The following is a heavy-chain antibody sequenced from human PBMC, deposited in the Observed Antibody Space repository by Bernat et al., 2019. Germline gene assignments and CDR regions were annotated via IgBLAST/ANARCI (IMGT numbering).Heavy chain of an antibody. V-gene: IGHV3-30*01. CDR3: ARDARYDYIWGSYRISYYFDY. Sequence: VQLLESGGGLVQPGGSLRLSCAASGFTFSSYAMHWVRQAPGKGLEWVAVISYDGSNKYYADSVKGRFTISRDNSKNTLYLQMNSLRAEDTAVYYCARDARYDYIWGSYRISYYFDYWGQGTLVTVSS. D-gene: IGHD3-16*02. J-gene: IGHJ4*02. CDR2: ISYDGSNK. CDR1: GFTFSSYA.